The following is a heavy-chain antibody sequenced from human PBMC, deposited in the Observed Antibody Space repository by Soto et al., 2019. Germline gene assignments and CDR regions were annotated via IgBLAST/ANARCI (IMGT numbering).Heavy chain of an antibody. J-gene: IGHJ4*02. V-gene: IGHV4-39*01. CDR1: GGSISSGDYC. Sequence: SETLSLTCTVSGGSISSGDYCWGWIRQPPGKGLEWLGYIYYSGSASYNPSLKSRVTMSVDTSKNQFSLKLSSVTAADTAVYYCARRPKRGSYSWCFDYWGQGTLVTVSS. CDR2: IYYSGSA. CDR3: ARRPKRGSYSWCFDY. D-gene: IGHD1-26*01.